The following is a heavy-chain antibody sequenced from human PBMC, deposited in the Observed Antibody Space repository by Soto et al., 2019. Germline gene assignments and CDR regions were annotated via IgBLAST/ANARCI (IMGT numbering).Heavy chain of an antibody. Sequence: QVQLQQWGAGLLKPSETLSLTCAVYGGSFSGYYWSWIRQPPGKGLEWIGEINHSGSTNYNPSLKSRVTLSVDTSKNQFSLKLSSVTAADTAVYYCARVKDGTTFDWGQGTLVTVSS. CDR3: ARVKDGTTFD. CDR1: GGSFSGYY. CDR2: INHSGST. D-gene: IGHD3-10*02. J-gene: IGHJ4*02. V-gene: IGHV4-34*01.